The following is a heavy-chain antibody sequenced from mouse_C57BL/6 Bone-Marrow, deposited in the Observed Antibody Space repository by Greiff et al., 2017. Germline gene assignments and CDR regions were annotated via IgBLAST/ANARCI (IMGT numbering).Heavy chain of an antibody. J-gene: IGHJ2*01. D-gene: IGHD2-12*01. Sequence: VQRVESGAELAKPGASVKLSCKASGYTFTSYWMHWVKQRPGQSLEWIGYINPSSGYTQYNQQFKDKATLTAAKSSSTAYIQLSSLTYEDSAVYYCARAAYYRRYWGQGTTLTVSS. CDR3: ARAAYYRRY. CDR2: INPSSGYT. CDR1: GYTFTSYW. V-gene: IGHV1-7*01.